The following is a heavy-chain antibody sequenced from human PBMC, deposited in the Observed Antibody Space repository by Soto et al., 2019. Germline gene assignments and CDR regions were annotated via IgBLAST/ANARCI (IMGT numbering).Heavy chain of an antibody. Sequence: PGGSLRLSCAASGFTFSSYSMNWVRQAPGKGLEWVSYISSSSSTIYYADSVKGRFTISRDNAKNSLYLQMNSLRAEDTAVYYCARPGRRTQYYDFWSGSDAFDIWGQGAMVTVSS. D-gene: IGHD3-3*01. CDR1: GFTFSSYS. J-gene: IGHJ3*02. V-gene: IGHV3-48*01. CDR2: ISSSSSTI. CDR3: ARPGRRTQYYDFWSGSDAFDI.